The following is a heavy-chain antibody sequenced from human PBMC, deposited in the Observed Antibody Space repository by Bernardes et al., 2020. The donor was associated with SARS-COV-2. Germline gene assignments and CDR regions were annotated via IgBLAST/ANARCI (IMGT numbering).Heavy chain of an antibody. CDR3: ARDGGFGSSSALGLRYWYFDL. CDR1: GFTFRSYS. J-gene: IGHJ2*01. Sequence: VWSLILSCAASGFTFRSYSMNWVRQAPGKGLEWVSYISTSSSTIYYADSVKGRFTVSRDNAKNSLYLQMNSLRAEDTAVYYCARDGGFGSSSALGLRYWYFDLWGRGTLVTVSS. V-gene: IGHV3-48*01. D-gene: IGHD6-6*01. CDR2: ISTSSSTI.